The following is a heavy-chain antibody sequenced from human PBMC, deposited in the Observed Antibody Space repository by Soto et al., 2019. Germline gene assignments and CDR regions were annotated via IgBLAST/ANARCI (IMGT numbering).Heavy chain of an antibody. V-gene: IGHV5-10-1*01. Sequence: PGESLKISCKGSGYSFTSYWISWVRQMPAKGLEWVGGIAPSDSYTNYSPSFQGHVTISADKSISTAYLQWSSLKASDTAMYYCARHYPAMALLYGMAVWGQGTTVTVSS. J-gene: IGHJ6*02. CDR2: IAPSDSYT. CDR1: GYSFTSYW. CDR3: ARHYPAMALLYGMAV. D-gene: IGHD5-18*01.